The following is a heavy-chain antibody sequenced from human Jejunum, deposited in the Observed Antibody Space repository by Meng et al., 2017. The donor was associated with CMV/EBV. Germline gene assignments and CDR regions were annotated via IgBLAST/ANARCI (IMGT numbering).Heavy chain of an antibody. J-gene: IGHJ5*02. CDR3: ARDRGDYDILTGYYANWFDP. CDR2: IHYSGTT. V-gene: IGHV4-59*11. CDR1: INSHY. D-gene: IGHD3-9*01. Sequence: INSHYWTWIRQPPGKGLEWIGCIHYSGTTDYNPSLRSRLTISLDTSKNRFSLRLSSVTAADTAVYYCARDRGDYDILTGYYANWFDPWGQGTLVTVSS.